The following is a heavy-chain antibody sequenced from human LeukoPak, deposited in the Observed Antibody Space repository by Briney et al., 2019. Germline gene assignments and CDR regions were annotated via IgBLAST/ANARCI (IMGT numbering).Heavy chain of an antibody. CDR3: ARDPVVTGYFDY. V-gene: IGHV4-4*02. J-gene: IGHJ4*02. D-gene: IGHD4-23*01. CDR1: GGSISSSNW. CDR2: IYHSGST. Sequence: PSETLSLTCAVSGGSISSSNWWSWVRQPPGKGLEWIGEIYHSGSTNYNPSLKSRVTISVDKSKNQFSLQLNSVTPEDTAVYYCARDPVVTGYFDYWGQGTLVTVSS.